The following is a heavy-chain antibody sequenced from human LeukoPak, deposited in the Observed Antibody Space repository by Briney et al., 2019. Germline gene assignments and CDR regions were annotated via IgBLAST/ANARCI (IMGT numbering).Heavy chain of an antibody. CDR3: ARDGQNYDSGKAAYFDY. CDR1: GYTFTSYA. CDR2: INAGNGNT. V-gene: IGHV1-3*01. J-gene: IGHJ4*02. Sequence: ASVKVFCKASGYTFTSYAMHWVRQAPGQRLEWMGWINAGNGNTEYSQKFQDRVTITRDTSASTAYMELSSLRSEDTAVYYCARDGQNYDSGKAAYFDYWGQGALVTVSS. D-gene: IGHD3-10*01.